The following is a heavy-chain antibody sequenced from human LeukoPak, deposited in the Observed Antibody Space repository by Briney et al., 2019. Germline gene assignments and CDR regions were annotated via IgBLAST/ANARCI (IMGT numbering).Heavy chain of an antibody. CDR3: ARQYCSSTSCYYYYYYGMDV. Sequence: SETLSLTCTVSGGSISSSSYYWGWIRQPPGKGLVWIGSIYYSGSTYYNPSLKSRVTISVDTSKNQFSLKLSSVTAADTAVYYCARQYCSSTSCYYYYYYGMDVWGQGTTVTVSS. V-gene: IGHV4-39*01. CDR1: GGSISSSSYY. D-gene: IGHD2-2*01. CDR2: IYYSGST. J-gene: IGHJ6*02.